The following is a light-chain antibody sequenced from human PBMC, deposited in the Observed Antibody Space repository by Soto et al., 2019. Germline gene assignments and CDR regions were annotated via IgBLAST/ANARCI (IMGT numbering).Light chain of an antibody. CDR3: QQYNSYSLT. CDR2: TAS. V-gene: IGKV1-5*03. Sequence: DIQMTQSPSTLSASVGDRVTITCRASQAISSRLAWYQQKPGKAPKLLIYTASTLQSGVPSRFSGSGSGTEFTLTISSLQPGDFATYYCQQYNSYSLTFGQGTKVDIK. J-gene: IGKJ1*01. CDR1: QAISSR.